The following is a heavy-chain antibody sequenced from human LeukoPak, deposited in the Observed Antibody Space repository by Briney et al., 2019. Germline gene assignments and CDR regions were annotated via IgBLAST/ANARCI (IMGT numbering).Heavy chain of an antibody. J-gene: IGHJ2*01. D-gene: IGHD5-18*01. CDR1: GESSSAYY. CDR2: MYTSGST. CDR3: ARDVGRYTYSYRPTEVYWYFDL. V-gene: IGHV4-4*07. Sequence: SETLSLTCAVYGESSSAYYWTWIRQPAGKGLEWIGRMYTSGSTNYNPSLKSRVTISVDTSKNQFSLKLSSVTAADTAVYYCARDVGRYTYSYRPTEVYWYFDLWGRGTLVTVSS.